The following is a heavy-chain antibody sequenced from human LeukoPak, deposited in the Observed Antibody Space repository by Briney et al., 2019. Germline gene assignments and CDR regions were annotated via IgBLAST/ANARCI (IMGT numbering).Heavy chain of an antibody. V-gene: IGHV4-4*02. D-gene: IGHD2-21*02. CDR3: AGAYCGGDCYSGRTFDI. CDR1: GFIVSSNY. J-gene: IGHJ3*02. Sequence: GSLRLSCAASGFIVSSNYMSWVRQAPGKGLEWIGEVYHSGSTNYSPSLKSRVTLSVDKSKNQFSLRLSSVTAADTAVYYCAGAYCGGDCYSGRTFDIWGQGTMVTVSS. CDR2: VYHSGST.